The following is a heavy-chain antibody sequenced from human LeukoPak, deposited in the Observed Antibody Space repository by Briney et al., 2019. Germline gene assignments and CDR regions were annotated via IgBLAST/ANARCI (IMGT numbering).Heavy chain of an antibody. Sequence: SETLFLTCTVSGVXFANHYCSWIRQPPGKGLKWIGHLYYSGSTTYNPSLESRVTMSVDPSRNQLSLKLSSVAAADTALYYCAGGRGSPYYVEAFHVWGHGTMVTVSS. CDR2: LYYSGST. D-gene: IGHD3-3*01. CDR1: GVXFANHY. J-gene: IGHJ3*01. V-gene: IGHV4-59*11. CDR3: AGGRGSPYYVEAFHV.